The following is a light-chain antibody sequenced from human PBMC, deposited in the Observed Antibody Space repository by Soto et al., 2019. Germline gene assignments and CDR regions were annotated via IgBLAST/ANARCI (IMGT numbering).Light chain of an antibody. CDR3: ASWDDSMSGVV. CDR2: RNN. CDR1: SSNIGSNY. J-gene: IGLJ2*01. V-gene: IGLV1-47*01. Sequence: QSVLTQPPSASGTPGQRVTISCSGSSSNIGSNYVYWYQQLPGTAPKLLIYRNNQRPSGVPDRFSGSKSGTSASLAISGLRSEDEDYYFCASWDDSMSGVVFGGGTKLTVL.